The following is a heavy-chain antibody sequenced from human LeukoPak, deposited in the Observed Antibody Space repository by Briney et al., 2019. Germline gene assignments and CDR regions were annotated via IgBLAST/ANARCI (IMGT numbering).Heavy chain of an antibody. J-gene: IGHJ4*02. CDR2: ISAYNGNT. Sequence: ASVKVSCKSSGYTFTSYGISWVRQAPGQGLEWMGWISAYNGNTNYAQKLQGRVTMTTDTSTSTAYMELRSLRSDDTAVYYCARSNYDFWSGYPEYYFDYWGQGTLVTVSS. D-gene: IGHD3-3*01. V-gene: IGHV1-18*01. CDR1: GYTFTSYG. CDR3: ARSNYDFWSGYPEYYFDY.